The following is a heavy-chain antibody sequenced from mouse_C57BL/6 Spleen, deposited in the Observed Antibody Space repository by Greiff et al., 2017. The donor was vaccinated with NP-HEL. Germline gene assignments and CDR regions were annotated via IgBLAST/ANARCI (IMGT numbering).Heavy chain of an antibody. J-gene: IGHJ2*01. Sequence: VQLQQPGAELVKPGASVKLSCKASGYTFTSYWMQWVKQRPGQGLEWIGEIDPSDSYTNYNQKFKGKATLTVDTSSSTAYMQLSSLTSEDSAVYYCARGAVFDDWGKGTTLTVAS. CDR3: ARGAVFDD. V-gene: IGHV1-50*01. CDR1: GYTFTSYW. CDR2: IDPSDSYT.